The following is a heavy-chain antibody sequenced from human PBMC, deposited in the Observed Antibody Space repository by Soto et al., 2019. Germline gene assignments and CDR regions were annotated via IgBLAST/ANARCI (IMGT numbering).Heavy chain of an antibody. CDR3: ARDPHPFGELKNWFDP. CDR2: IWYDGSNK. J-gene: IGHJ5*02. CDR1: GFTFSSYG. D-gene: IGHD3-10*01. V-gene: IGHV3-33*01. Sequence: GGSLRLSCAASGFTFSSYGMHWVRQAPGKGLEWVAVIWYDGSNKYYADSVKGRFTISRDNSKNTLYLQMNSLRAEDTAVYYCARDPHPFGELKNWFDPWGQGTLVTVSS.